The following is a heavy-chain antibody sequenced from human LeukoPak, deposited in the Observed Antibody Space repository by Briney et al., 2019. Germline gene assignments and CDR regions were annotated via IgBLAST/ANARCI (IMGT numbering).Heavy chain of an antibody. J-gene: IGHJ4*02. Sequence: ASVKVSCKASGYTFTGYYMHWVRQAPGQGLEWMGWINPNSGGTNYAQKFQGRVTMTRDTSISTAYMELSRLRSDDTAVYYCARALYYDSSGYSRPFDYWGQGTLVTVSS. CDR1: GYTFTGYY. CDR2: INPNSGGT. CDR3: ARALYYDSSGYSRPFDY. D-gene: IGHD3-22*01. V-gene: IGHV1-2*02.